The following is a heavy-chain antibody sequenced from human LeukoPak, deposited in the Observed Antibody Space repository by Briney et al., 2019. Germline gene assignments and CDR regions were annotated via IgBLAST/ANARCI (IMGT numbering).Heavy chain of an antibody. CDR2: IIPILGIA. Sequence: GASVKVSCKASGGTFSSYTISWVRQAPGQGLDGMGRIIPILGIANYAQKFQGRVTITADNSTSTAYMELSSLRSEDTAVYYCARGTYYYDSSGYYPPPSFDYWGQGTLVTVSS. CDR1: GGTFSSYT. J-gene: IGHJ4*02. D-gene: IGHD3-22*01. V-gene: IGHV1-69*02. CDR3: ARGTYYYDSSGYYPPPSFDY.